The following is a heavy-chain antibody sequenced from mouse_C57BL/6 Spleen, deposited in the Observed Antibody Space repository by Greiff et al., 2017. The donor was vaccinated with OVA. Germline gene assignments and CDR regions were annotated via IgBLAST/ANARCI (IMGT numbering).Heavy chain of an antibody. J-gene: IGHJ1*03. V-gene: IGHV5-4*03. Sequence: EVKVVESGGGLVKPGGSLKLSCAASGFTFSSYAMSWVRQTPEKRLEWVATISDGGSYTYYPDNVKGRFTISRDNAKNNLYLQMSHLKSEDTAMYYCARSLGRYFDVWGTGTTVTVSS. CDR3: ARSLGRYFDV. CDR2: ISDGGSYT. CDR1: GFTFSSYA. D-gene: IGHD4-1*01.